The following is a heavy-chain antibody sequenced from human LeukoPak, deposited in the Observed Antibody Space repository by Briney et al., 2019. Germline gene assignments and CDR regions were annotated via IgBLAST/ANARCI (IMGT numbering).Heavy chain of an antibody. CDR3: ARQILQESDAFEI. CDR2: ISAYNGNT. Sequence: GASVKVSCKDSGYTFTSSGISWVRQAPGQGLEWMGWISAYNGNTNYAQKLQGRVTMTTDTSTSTAYMELRRLGSDDTAVYYCARQILQESDAFEIWGQGTMVTVSS. J-gene: IGHJ3*02. D-gene: IGHD2-21*02. V-gene: IGHV1-18*01. CDR1: GYTFTSSG.